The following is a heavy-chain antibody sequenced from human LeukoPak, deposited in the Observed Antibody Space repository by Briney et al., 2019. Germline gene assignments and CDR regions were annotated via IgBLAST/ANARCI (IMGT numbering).Heavy chain of an antibody. V-gene: IGHV3-23*01. D-gene: IGHD5-24*01. CDR1: GFTFSSYA. Sequence: GGSLRLSCAASGFTFSSYAMSWVRQAPEKGLEWVSAISGSGGSTYYADSVKGRFTISRDNSKNTLYLQMNSLRAEDTAVYYCAKSPQRWLQFPLDYWGQGTLVTVSS. J-gene: IGHJ4*02. CDR2: ISGSGGST. CDR3: AKSPQRWLQFPLDY.